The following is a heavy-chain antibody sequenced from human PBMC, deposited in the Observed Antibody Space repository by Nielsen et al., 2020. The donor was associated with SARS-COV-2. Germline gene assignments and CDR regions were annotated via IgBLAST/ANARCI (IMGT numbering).Heavy chain of an antibody. V-gene: IGHV3-23*01. CDR1: GFTFRDYA. J-gene: IGHJ6*02. D-gene: IGHD3-10*01. Sequence: GGSLRLSCEASGFTFRDYAMRWVRQAPGKGLQWVSAISGGGDKTYYADSVEGRFTIPRDNSKNTLYLQMSSLRAEDTALYYCAKGASGSYRNFFYYYGMDVWGQGTTVTVSS. CDR2: ISGGGDKT. CDR3: AKGASGSYRNFFYYYGMDV.